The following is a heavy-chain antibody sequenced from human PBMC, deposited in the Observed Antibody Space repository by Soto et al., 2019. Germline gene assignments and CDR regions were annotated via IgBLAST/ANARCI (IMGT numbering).Heavy chain of an antibody. CDR1: VFTFSIYI. V-gene: IGHV3-48*02. D-gene: IGHD1-7*01. CDR2: ISSSSSTI. J-gene: IGHJ6*04. CDR3: ERVGELRGMDV. Sequence: LRLSCASSVFTFSIYIMNCFRHAPGKGLYWVSYISSSSSTIYYADSVNGRFNISRDNAKNSLYLQMNSLRDEDTAVYYCERVGELRGMDVWGKGHTVNVS.